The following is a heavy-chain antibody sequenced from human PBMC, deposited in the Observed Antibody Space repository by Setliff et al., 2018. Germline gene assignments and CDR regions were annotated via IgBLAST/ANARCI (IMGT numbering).Heavy chain of an antibody. CDR2: ISGVRGST. V-gene: IGHV3-23*01. D-gene: IGHD3-3*01. CDR1: GFSFSTYA. Sequence: GGSLRLSCAASGFSFSTYAMTWVRQAPGKGLEWVSVISGVRGSTYYADSVKGRFTISRDNSKNTLSLQMSSLRTEGTAIYFCAGQGPIFGSGLIPGFDQWGQGTMVTVSS. CDR3: AGQGPIFGSGLIPGFDQ. J-gene: IGHJ4*02.